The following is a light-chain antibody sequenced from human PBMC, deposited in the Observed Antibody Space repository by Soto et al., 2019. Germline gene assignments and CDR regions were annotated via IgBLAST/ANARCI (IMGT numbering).Light chain of an antibody. CDR3: QQSYTTPFT. CDR2: EAS. CDR1: QSIRSY. Sequence: DIQMTQSPSSLSASVVDRVTITCRASQSIRSYLNWYQQKPEQAPELLIDEASSMQSGVPSRFSVSGSGTDFTLTISGLQPEYFATYDCQQSYTTPFTFGRGTKVDSK. V-gene: IGKV1-39*01. J-gene: IGKJ3*01.